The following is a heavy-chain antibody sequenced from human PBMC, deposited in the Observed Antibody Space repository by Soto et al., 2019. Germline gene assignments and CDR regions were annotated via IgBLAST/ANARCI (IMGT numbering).Heavy chain of an antibody. J-gene: IGHJ4*02. CDR2: IIPIFGTA. V-gene: IGHV1-69*12. CDR1: GGTFSSYA. D-gene: IGHD3-22*01. CDR3: ASHYDSSGYYYRGLDY. Sequence: QVQLVQSGAEVKKPGSSVKVSCQASGGTFSSYAISWVRQAPGQGLEWLGGIIPIFGTADYAQKFQGRVTMTADESTSTGNMELSSLRSEDTAVYYCASHYDSSGYYYRGLDYWGQGTLVTVSS.